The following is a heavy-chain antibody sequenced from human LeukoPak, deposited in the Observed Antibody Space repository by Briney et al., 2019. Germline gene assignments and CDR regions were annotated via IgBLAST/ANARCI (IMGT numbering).Heavy chain of an antibody. V-gene: IGHV3-33*01. CDR2: IWYDGSNK. CDR3: ARERRNWGSWDAFDI. J-gene: IGHJ3*02. CDR1: GFTFSSYG. D-gene: IGHD7-27*01. Sequence: SGGSLRLSCAASGFTFSSYGMHWVRQAPGKGLEWVAVIWYDGSNKYYADSVKGRFTISRDNSKNTLYLQMNSLRAEDTAVYYRARERRNWGSWDAFDIWGQGTMVTVSS.